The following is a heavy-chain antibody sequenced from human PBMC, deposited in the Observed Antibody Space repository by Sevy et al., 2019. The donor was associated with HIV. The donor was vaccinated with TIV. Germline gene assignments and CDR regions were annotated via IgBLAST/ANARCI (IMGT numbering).Heavy chain of an antibody. D-gene: IGHD2-21*01. CDR1: GFTFSNVW. J-gene: IGHJ4*02. Sequence: GGSLRLSCAASGFTFSNVWMSWVRQAPGKGLEWVGHIKRETEGGTTDYGAPVKGRFSISRDDSKTTLSLQMNSLKTEDTAVYYCTTGGSILQNCGQGVLVTVSS. CDR3: TTGGSILQN. V-gene: IGHV3-15*01. CDR2: IKRETEGGTT.